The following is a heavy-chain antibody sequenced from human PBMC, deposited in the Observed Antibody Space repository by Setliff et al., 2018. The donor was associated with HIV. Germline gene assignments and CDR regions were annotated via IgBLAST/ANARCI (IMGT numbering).Heavy chain of an antibody. CDR2: IKTDGGTT. CDR3: ARDPCSSTSCSKGRYGMDV. Sequence: GGSLRLSCVGSGFTFKTYSMNWVRQAPGKGLEWLSYIKTDGGTTYDADSVEGRFTISRDNAKNSLYLQMNSLRAEDTAVYYCARDPCSSTSCSKGRYGMDVWGQGTTVTVSS. V-gene: IGHV3-48*01. CDR1: GFTFKTYS. D-gene: IGHD2-2*01. J-gene: IGHJ6*02.